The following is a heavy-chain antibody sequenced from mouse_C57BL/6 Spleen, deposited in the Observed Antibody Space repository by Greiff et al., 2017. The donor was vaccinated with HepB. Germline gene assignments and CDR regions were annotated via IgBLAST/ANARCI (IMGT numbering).Heavy chain of an antibody. CDR3: ARHRPYDFDY. CDR1: GFTFSSYG. Sequence: EVQVVESGGDLVKPGGSLKLSCAASGFTFSSYGMSWVRQTPDKRLERVATISSGGSYTYYPDSVKGRFTISRDNAKNTLYRQMSSLKSEDTAMYYCARHRPYDFDYWGQGTTLTVSS. J-gene: IGHJ2*01. D-gene: IGHD2-12*01. CDR2: ISSGGSYT. V-gene: IGHV5-6*01.